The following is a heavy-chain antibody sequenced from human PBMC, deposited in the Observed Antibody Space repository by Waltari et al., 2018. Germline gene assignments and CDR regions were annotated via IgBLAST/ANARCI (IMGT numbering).Heavy chain of an antibody. J-gene: IGHJ3*02. CDR3: AKYSGHYLVRDAFHI. CDR1: GYSISSGYS. V-gene: IGHV4-38-2*01. D-gene: IGHD4-17*01. Sequence: QVQLQESGPGLVKPSETLSLTCAVSGYSISSGYSWGSIPQPPGKGLEWIGNIYHSGSTYYNPSLKSRVTISVDTSKNQFSLKLSSVTAADTAVYYCAKYSGHYLVRDAFHIWGQGTMVSVSS. CDR2: IYHSGST.